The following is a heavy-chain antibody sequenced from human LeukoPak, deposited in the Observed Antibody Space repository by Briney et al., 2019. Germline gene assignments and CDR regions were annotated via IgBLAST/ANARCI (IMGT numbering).Heavy chain of an antibody. CDR2: IYYSGST. CDR3: ARHRPYYYDSSGYYPGWFDP. D-gene: IGHD3-22*01. J-gene: IGHJ5*02. CDR1: GGSISSSIYY. V-gene: IGHV4-39*01. Sequence: PSETLSLTCSVSGGSISSSIYYWGWIRQPPRKGLEWIGSIYYSGSTYYNPSLKSRVTISVDTPKNQYPQKLSAVTAADTAVYYCARHRPYYYDSSGYYPGWFDPWGQGTLVTVSS.